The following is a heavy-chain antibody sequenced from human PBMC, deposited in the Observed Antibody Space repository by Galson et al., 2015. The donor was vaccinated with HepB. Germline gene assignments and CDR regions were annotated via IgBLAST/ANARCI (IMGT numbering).Heavy chain of an antibody. CDR2: IYSDGST. CDR1: GFTVSSDY. D-gene: IGHD3-16*01. V-gene: IGHV3-66*01. CDR3: ARGGPPNYYYYYYGMDV. Sequence: SLRLSCAASGFTVSSDYMSWVRQDPGKGLEWVSVIYSDGSTYYADTVKGRFTISRDNSKNTLYLQMNSLRAEDTAVYYCARGGPPNYYYYYYGMDVWGQGTTVTVSS. J-gene: IGHJ6*02.